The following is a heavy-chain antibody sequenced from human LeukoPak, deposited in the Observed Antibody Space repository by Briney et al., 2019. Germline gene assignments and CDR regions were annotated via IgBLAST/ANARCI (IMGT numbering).Heavy chain of an antibody. CDR2: ISWNSGSI. J-gene: IGHJ4*02. CDR3: AKALLGVRGVMSGGFDY. CDR1: GFTFDDYA. Sequence: PGRSLRLSCAASGFTFDDYAMHWVRQAPGKGLEWVSGISWNSGSIGYADSVKGRFTISRDNAKNSLYLQMNSLRAEDTALYYCAKALLGVRGVMSGGFDYWGQGTLVTVSS. D-gene: IGHD3-10*01. V-gene: IGHV3-9*01.